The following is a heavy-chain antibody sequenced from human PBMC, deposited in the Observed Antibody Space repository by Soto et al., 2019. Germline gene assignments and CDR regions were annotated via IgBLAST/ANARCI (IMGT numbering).Heavy chain of an antibody. J-gene: IGHJ4*02. CDR2: IWYDGSNK. CDR3: ARDNDYYLDY. CDR1: GFTFSSYG. D-gene: IGHD3-16*01. V-gene: IGHV3-33*01. Sequence: PGGSLRLSCAASGFTFSSYGMHWVRQAPGKGLEWVAVIWYDGSNKDYADSVKGRFTISXXXXXXTXYXQXXXLRAEDTAVYYCARDNDYYLDYWVQGTLVTDSS.